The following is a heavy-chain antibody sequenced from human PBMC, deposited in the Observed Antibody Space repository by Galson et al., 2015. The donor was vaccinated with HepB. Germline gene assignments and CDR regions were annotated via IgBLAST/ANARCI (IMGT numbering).Heavy chain of an antibody. CDR1: GFTFSSYA. CDR3: ARTESGIAGGDFDY. D-gene: IGHD6-13*01. Sequence: SLRLSCAASGFTFSSYAMHWVRQAPGKGLEWVAVISYDGSNKYYADSVKGRFTISRDNSKNTLYLQMNSLRAEDTAVYYCARTESGIAGGDFDYWGQGTLVTVSS. V-gene: IGHV3-30-3*01. CDR2: ISYDGSNK. J-gene: IGHJ4*02.